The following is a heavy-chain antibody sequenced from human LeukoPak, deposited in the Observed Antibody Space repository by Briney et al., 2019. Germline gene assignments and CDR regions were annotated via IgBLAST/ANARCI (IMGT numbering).Heavy chain of an antibody. D-gene: IGHD3-10*01. CDR3: TTGDGSGSRGMDV. J-gene: IGHJ6*04. CDR2: IKSKADGGTA. Sequence: KPGGSLRLSCAASGFTFSNAWMGWVRQAPGKGLEWVGRIKSKADGGTADYAAPVKGRFTISRDDSKNTLYLQMNSLKIEDTAVYYCTTGDGSGSRGMDVWGKGTTVTVSS. V-gene: IGHV3-15*01. CDR1: GFTFSNAW.